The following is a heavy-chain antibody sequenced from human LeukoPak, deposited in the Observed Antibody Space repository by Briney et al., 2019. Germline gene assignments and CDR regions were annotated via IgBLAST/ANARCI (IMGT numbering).Heavy chain of an antibody. V-gene: IGHV3-23*01. D-gene: IGHD4-17*01. CDR2: ISGSGGNT. CDR1: GFTFSNYH. Sequence: PGGSLRLSCAASGFTFSNYHMSWVRQAPGKGLERVSSISGSGGNTYYADSVKGRFTISRDNSKSTLYLQMNSLRAEDTAVYYCAKHRGNCGAWDYWGQGTLVTVSS. CDR3: AKHRGNCGAWDY. J-gene: IGHJ4*02.